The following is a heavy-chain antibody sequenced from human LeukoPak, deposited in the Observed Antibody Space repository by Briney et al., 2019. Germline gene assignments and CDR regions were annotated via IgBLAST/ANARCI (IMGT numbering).Heavy chain of an antibody. CDR2: IKQDGSEK. Sequence: GGSLRLSCAASGFTFISDWMSWVRQAPGKGLGWVANIKQDGSEKYYVDSVKGRFTISRDNAKNSLYLQMNSLRAEDTAVYYCARAYAGDFDYWGQGTLVTVSS. V-gene: IGHV3-7*01. CDR3: ARAYAGDFDY. J-gene: IGHJ4*02. D-gene: IGHD3-10*01. CDR1: GFTFISDW.